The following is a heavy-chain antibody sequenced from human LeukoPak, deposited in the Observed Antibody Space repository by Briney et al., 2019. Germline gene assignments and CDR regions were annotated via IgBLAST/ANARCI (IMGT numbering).Heavy chain of an antibody. D-gene: IGHD2-2*01. CDR2: IYYSGST. CDR1: GGSISSSSYY. J-gene: IGHJ6*02. Sequence: SETLSLTCTVSGGSISSSSYYWGWIRQPPGKGREWIGSIYYSGSTYYNPSLKSRVTISVDTSKNQFSLKLSSVTAADTAVYYCAIVVVPAAPEDQYYYYGMDVWGQGTTLTLS. V-gene: IGHV4-39*01. CDR3: AIVVVPAAPEDQYYYYGMDV.